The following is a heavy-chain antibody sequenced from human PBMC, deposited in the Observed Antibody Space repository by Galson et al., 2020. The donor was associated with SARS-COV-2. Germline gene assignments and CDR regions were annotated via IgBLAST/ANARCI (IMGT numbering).Heavy chain of an antibody. V-gene: IGHV4-34*01. Sequence: SETLSLTCAVYGGSFSGYYWSWIRQSPGRGLEWIGDITHNGLTNYNPSLKSRVTMSVDTSKNHFSLKLTSVTAADTAVLYCAKGEGMYSFGGVLGLFSTGQATEKEGNWFDSWGQGTLVTVSS. D-gene: IGHD3-16*02. CDR2: ITHNGLT. CDR3: AKGEGMYSFGGVLGLFSTGQATEKEGNWFDS. J-gene: IGHJ5*01. CDR1: GGSFSGYY.